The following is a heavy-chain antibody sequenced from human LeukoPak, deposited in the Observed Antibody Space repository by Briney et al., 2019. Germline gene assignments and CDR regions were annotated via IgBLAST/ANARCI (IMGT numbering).Heavy chain of an antibody. D-gene: IGHD3-22*01. CDR3: ATDFTTTGVN. CDR1: GFTFSSYW. V-gene: IGHV3-21*01. Sequence: GGSLRLSCAASGFTFSSYWMYWVRQAPGKGLEWVSSLSSSSSYTYYADSVKGRFTIARDNAKNSLFLQMNSLRAEDTAMYYCATDFTTTGVNWGQGTLVTVSS. CDR2: LSSSSSYT. J-gene: IGHJ4*02.